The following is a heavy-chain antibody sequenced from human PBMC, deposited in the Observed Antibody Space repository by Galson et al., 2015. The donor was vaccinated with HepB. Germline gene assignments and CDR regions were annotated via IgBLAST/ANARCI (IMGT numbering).Heavy chain of an antibody. CDR1: GFTFSDDY. D-gene: IGHD3-16*01. V-gene: IGHV3-11*06. CDR3: ARLSWGLDGFSYGGPVDY. CDR2: INSESGHT. J-gene: IGHJ4*02. Sequence: SLRLSCAATGFTFSDDYMNWIRQAPGEGLKWVSYINSESGHTNYADSVKGRFTISRDNAKSSLYLQMSSLRDEDTAVYYCARLSWGLDGFSYGGPVDYWGQGTLVIVSS.